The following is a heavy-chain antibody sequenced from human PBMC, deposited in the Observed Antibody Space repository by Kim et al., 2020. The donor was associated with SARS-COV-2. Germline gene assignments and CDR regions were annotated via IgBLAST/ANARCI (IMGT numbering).Heavy chain of an antibody. CDR3: ARLNYYDSSGYYEFDY. CDR2: IYYSGST. J-gene: IGHJ4*02. CDR1: GGSISSSSYY. D-gene: IGHD3-22*01. Sequence: SETLSLTCTVSGGSISSSSYYWGWIRQPPGKGLEWIGSIYYSGSTYYNPSLKSRVTIHVDTSKNQFSLKLSSVTAADTAVYYCARLNYYDSSGYYEFDYWGQGTLVTVSS. V-gene: IGHV4-39*01.